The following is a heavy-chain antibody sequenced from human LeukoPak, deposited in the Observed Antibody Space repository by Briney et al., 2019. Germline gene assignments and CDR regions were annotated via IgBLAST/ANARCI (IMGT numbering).Heavy chain of an antibody. CDR3: ARGPQYALDY. V-gene: IGHV4-34*01. Sequence: PSETLSLTCAVYGGSFSGYYWSWIRQPPGKGLEWIGEINHSGSTNYNPSLKSRVTISVDTSKNQFSLKLSSVTAADTAVYYCARGPQYALDYWGQGTLVTVSS. D-gene: IGHD5-24*01. CDR2: INHSGST. J-gene: IGHJ4*02. CDR1: GGSFSGYY.